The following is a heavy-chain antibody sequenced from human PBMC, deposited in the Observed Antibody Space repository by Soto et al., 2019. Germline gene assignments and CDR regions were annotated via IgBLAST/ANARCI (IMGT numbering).Heavy chain of an antibody. CDR1: GFTISSYW. CDR3: ARDGDGIVATIHVFDY. D-gene: IGHD5-12*01. V-gene: IGHV3-7*04. J-gene: IGHJ4*02. Sequence: EVQLVESGGGLVQPGGSLRLSCAASGFTISSYWMTWVRQAPGKGLEWVANIKQDGTEKFYVDSVKGRFTISRDNAKNALYLQMSSLRAEDTAVYYCARDGDGIVATIHVFDYWGQGTLVTVSS. CDR2: IKQDGTEK.